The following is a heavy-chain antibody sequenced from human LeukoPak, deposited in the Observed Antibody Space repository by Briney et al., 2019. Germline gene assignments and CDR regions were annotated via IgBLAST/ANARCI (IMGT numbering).Heavy chain of an antibody. CDR2: MNPNSSST. CDR1: GYTFTSYD. Sequence: ASVKVSCKASGYTFTSYDINWVRRATGQGLEWMGWMNPNSSSTGYAQKFQGRVTITRNTSISTAYMELSSLRSEDTAVYYCARGNVLLWFGELSHFDYWGQGTLVTVSS. D-gene: IGHD3-10*01. CDR3: ARGNVLLWFGELSHFDY. V-gene: IGHV1-8*03. J-gene: IGHJ4*02.